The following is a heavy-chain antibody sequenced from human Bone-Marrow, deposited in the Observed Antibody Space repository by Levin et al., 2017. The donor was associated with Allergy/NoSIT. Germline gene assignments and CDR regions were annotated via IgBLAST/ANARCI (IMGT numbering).Heavy chain of an antibody. V-gene: IGHV3-23*01. CDR1: GFTFSTYA. Sequence: GGSLRLSCAASGFTFSTYAMNWVRQAPGKGLEWVSGISSSGAATYYADSVKGRFTISRDNSRDTLYLQMDNLSTNDTAIYYCARDRGRRTLDYYFDNWGQGTPVTVSS. CDR2: ISSSGAAT. J-gene: IGHJ4*02. D-gene: IGHD3-16*01. CDR3: ARDRGRRTLDYYFDN.